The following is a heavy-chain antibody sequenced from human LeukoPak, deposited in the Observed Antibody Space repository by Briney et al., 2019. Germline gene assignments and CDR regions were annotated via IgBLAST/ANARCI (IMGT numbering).Heavy chain of an antibody. Sequence: PGGSLRLSCAASGFTFSNYAMSWVRQAPGKGLEWVSSINGRGGSTYYADSVKGRFTISRDNSNNTLYLQMNSLRAEDTAVYYCAKLGGNVGFWGQGTLVTVSS. J-gene: IGHJ4*02. CDR3: AKLGGNVGF. V-gene: IGHV3-23*01. CDR1: GFTFSNYA. D-gene: IGHD4-23*01. CDR2: INGRGGST.